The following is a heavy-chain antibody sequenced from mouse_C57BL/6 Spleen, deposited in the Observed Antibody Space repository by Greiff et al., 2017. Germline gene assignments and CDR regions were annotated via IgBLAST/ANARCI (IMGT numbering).Heavy chain of an antibody. CDR3: ARDWNGSSYLDY. V-gene: IGHV3-6*01. Sequence: ESGPGLVKPSQSLSLTCSVPGYSITSGYYWNWIRQFPGNKLEGMGYISDDGSNNYNPSLKNRISIPRDTSKNKFFMKLNSVTTEDTATYYCARDWNGSSYLDYWGQGASVTFSS. J-gene: IGHJ4*01. D-gene: IGHD1-1*01. CDR2: ISDDGSN. CDR1: GYSITSGYY.